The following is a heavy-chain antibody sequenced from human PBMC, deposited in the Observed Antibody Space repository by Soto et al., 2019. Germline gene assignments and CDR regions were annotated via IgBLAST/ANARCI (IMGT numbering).Heavy chain of an antibody. Sequence: EVQLVQSGAEVKKPGESLKISCKASGYRFNGYWIAWVRQMPGKGLEWMGVIYPDDSDARYSPSFQGQVIISVDKSISTAYLQWSNLKASDTAMYYCARQRAVAGAGNYYFYSLDVWGQGTTVTVSS. V-gene: IGHV5-51*01. CDR3: ARQRAVAGAGNYYFYSLDV. J-gene: IGHJ6*02. CDR2: IYPDDSDA. CDR1: GYRFNGYW. D-gene: IGHD6-19*01.